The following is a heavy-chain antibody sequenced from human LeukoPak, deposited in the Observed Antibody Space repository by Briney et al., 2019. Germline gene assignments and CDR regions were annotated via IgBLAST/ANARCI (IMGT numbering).Heavy chain of an antibody. CDR3: ARATVTVKSDAFDI. CDR1: GGTFSSYA. D-gene: IGHD4-17*01. V-gene: IGHV1-69*01. Sequence: SVKVSCKASGGTFSSYAISWVRQAPGQGLEWMGGIIPIFGTANYAQKFQGRVTITADESTSTAYMELRSLRSDDTAVYYCARATVTVKSDAFDIWGQGTMVTVSS. J-gene: IGHJ3*02. CDR2: IIPIFGTA.